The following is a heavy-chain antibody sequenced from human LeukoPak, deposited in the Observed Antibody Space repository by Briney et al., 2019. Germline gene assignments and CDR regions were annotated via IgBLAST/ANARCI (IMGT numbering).Heavy chain of an antibody. Sequence: GASVKVSCKASGYTFTGYYMHWVRQAPGQGLEGMGWINPNSGGTNYAQKFQGRVTMTRDTSISTAYMELSRLRSDDTAVYYCAADSGYEWPAFDYWGQGTLVTVSS. J-gene: IGHJ4*02. D-gene: IGHD5-12*01. V-gene: IGHV1-2*02. CDR2: INPNSGGT. CDR3: AADSGYEWPAFDY. CDR1: GYTFTGYY.